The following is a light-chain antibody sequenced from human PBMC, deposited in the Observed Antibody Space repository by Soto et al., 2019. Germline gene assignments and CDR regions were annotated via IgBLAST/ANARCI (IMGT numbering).Light chain of an antibody. CDR3: CSYAGSGTWV. CDR1: SSDVGSYKL. V-gene: IGLV2-23*01. Sequence: QSVLTQPASVSGSPGQSITISCSGISSDVGSYKLVSWYQQHPGKAPKLMIYEGNKRPSGVSNRFSSSNSGNTASLTISRLHAEDEADYYCCSYAGSGTWVFGGGTQLTVL. CDR2: EGN. J-gene: IGLJ3*02.